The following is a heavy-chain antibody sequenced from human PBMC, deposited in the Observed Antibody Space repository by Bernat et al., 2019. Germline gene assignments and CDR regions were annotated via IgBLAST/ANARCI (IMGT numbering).Heavy chain of an antibody. CDR2: IKQDGSEK. CDR1: GFTFSSYW. CDR3: ARDVIAVADLIDY. Sequence: EVQLVESGGGLVQPGGSLRLSCAASGFTFSSYWMSWVRQAPGKGLEWVANIKQDGSEKYYVDSVKGRFTISRDNAKNSLYLQMNSLRAEDMAVYYCARDVIAVADLIDYWGQGTLVTVSS. D-gene: IGHD6-19*01. V-gene: IGHV3-7*03. J-gene: IGHJ4*02.